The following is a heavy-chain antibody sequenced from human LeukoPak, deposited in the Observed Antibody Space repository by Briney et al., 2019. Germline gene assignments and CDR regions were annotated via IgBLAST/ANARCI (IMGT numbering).Heavy chain of an antibody. D-gene: IGHD3-16*01. CDR2: ISWDGGST. J-gene: IGHJ6*03. Sequence: GGSLRLSCAASGFTFDDYAMHWVRQAPGKGLEWVSLISWDGGSTYYADSVKGRFTISRDNSKNSLYLQMNSLRAEDTALYYCAKDSRSGGLVYYYYYMDVWGKGTTVTVSS. CDR1: GFTFDDYA. V-gene: IGHV3-43D*03. CDR3: AKDSRSGGLVYYYYYMDV.